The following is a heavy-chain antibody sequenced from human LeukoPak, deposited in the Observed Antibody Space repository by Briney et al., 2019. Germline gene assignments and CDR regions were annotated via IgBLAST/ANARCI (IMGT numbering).Heavy chain of an antibody. D-gene: IGHD6-19*01. V-gene: IGHV1-2*02. CDR3: ARKTVADTFDY. Sequence: RWASVKVSCKASGYTLTGYYMHWVRQAPGQGLEWMGWINPNSGGTNYAQKFQGRVTMTRDTSISTAYMELSSLIPDDTAVYYCARKTVADTFDYWGQGTLVTVSS. J-gene: IGHJ4*02. CDR1: GYTLTGYY. CDR2: INPNSGGT.